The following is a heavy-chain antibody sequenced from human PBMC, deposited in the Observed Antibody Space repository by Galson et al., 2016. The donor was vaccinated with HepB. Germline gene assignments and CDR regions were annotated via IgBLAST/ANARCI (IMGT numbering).Heavy chain of an antibody. V-gene: IGHV4-59*01. D-gene: IGHD3-10*01. J-gene: IGHJ5*02. CDR1: GPSMRTYS. Sequence: LSLTCTVSGPSMRTYSWAWIRHSPGKGLEWIGSFHFNGNTNYNPSLKSRVAMSVDTSKGNFSLTLTSVTAADSAVYYCAGLYGSGNYHWSDPWGQGSLVTVSS. CDR3: AGLYGSGNYHWSDP. CDR2: FHFNGNT.